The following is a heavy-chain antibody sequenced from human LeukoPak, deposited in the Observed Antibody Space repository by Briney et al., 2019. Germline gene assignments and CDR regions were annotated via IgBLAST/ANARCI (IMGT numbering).Heavy chain of an antibody. D-gene: IGHD2-21*02. CDR3: ARVGGDKRLDY. V-gene: IGHV4-31*03. J-gene: IGHJ4*02. CDR2: IYYSGST. Sequence: SETLSLTCTVSGGSISSGGYYWSWIRQHPGKGLEWIGYIYYSGSTYYTPSLKSRVTISVDTSMNQFSLKLSSVTAADPAVYYCARVGGDKRLDYWGQGTLVTVSS. CDR1: GGSISSGGYY.